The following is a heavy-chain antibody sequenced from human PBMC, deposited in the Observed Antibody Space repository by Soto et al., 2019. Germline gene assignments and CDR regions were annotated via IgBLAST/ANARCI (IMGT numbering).Heavy chain of an antibody. J-gene: IGHJ4*02. D-gene: IGHD3-3*01. CDR2: ISSSSSYI. V-gene: IGHV3-21*01. CDR1: GFTFSSYS. CDR3: ARDRRNYDFGSGYSEREDFDY. Sequence: EVQLVESGGGLVKPGGSLRLSCAASGFTFSSYSMNWVRQAPGKGLEWVSSISSSSSYIYYADSVKGRFTISRDNAKNSLYLQMNSLRAEDTAVYYCARDRRNYDFGSGYSEREDFDYWGQGTLVTVSS.